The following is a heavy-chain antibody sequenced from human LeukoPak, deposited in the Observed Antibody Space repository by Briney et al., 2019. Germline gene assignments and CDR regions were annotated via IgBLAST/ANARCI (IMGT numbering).Heavy chain of an antibody. CDR3: ATTGYSSSWYFGGY. D-gene: IGHD6-13*01. Sequence: GRSLRLSCAASGFTFSSYGMSWVRQAPGKGLEWVSAISGSGGSTYYADSVKGRFTISRDNSKNTLYLQMNSLRAEDTAVYYCATTGYSSSWYFGGYWGQGTLVTASS. CDR1: GFTFSSYG. CDR2: ISGSGGST. J-gene: IGHJ4*02. V-gene: IGHV3-23*01.